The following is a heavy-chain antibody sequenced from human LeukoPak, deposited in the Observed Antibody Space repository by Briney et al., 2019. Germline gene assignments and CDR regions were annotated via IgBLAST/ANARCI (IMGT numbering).Heavy chain of an antibody. CDR3: ASLHLSFDDY. D-gene: IGHD3-9*01. J-gene: IGHJ4*02. V-gene: IGHV3-74*01. CDR1: GFTFSKYY. CDR2: VNSDGSGT. Sequence: PGGSLRLSCAASGFTFSKYYMHWVRQAPGKELVWVSGVNSDGSGTTYADFAKGRFTISRDNAKNTLYLQMNSLGAEDTAVYYCASLHLSFDDYWGQGTLVTVSS.